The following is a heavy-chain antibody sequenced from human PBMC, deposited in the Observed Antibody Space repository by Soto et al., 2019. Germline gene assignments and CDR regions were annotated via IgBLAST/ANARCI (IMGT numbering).Heavy chain of an antibody. CDR3: VGSSGYYYCYGVDV. CDR2: IDWDNNK. V-gene: IGHV2-70*13. CDR1: GFSVRTSGMC. J-gene: IGHJ6*01. Sequence: GAGPTLVNPTQTLTLTCTVSGFSVRTSGMCVSWIRQPPGKALEWLALIDWDNNKYYSTSLKTRLTISKDTSKNQVVLTMTNVDPVVIATYYFVGSSGYYYCYGVDVPRRGTTVPGSS. D-gene: IGHD6-19*01.